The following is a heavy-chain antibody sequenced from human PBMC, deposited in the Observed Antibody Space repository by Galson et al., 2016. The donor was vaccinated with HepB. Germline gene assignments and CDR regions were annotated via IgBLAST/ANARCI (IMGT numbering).Heavy chain of an antibody. J-gene: IGHJ4*02. V-gene: IGHV3-30*04. CDR2: ISLDGSNK. CDR1: GFTFSSYT. CDR3: ASYYGSGIYYYFDY. Sequence: SLRLSCAGSGFTFSSYTLHWVRQAPGKGLEWVTLISLDGSNKYYADSVKVRFTISRDNFKNTLYLQMKRLITEDTAMYYCASYYGSGIYYYFDYWGQGTLVTVSS. D-gene: IGHD3-10*01.